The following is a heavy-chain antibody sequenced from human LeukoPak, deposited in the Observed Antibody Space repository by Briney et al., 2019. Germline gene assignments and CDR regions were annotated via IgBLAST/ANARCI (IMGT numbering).Heavy chain of an antibody. Sequence: EPSGTLSLTCTVSGGSISSYYWSWIRQPPGKGLEWIGYIYYSGSTNYNPSLKSRVTISVDTSKNQFSLKLSSVTAADTAVYYCAREGIYYYDSSGSSGAFDIWGQGTMVTVSS. CDR1: GGSISSYY. V-gene: IGHV4-59*01. D-gene: IGHD3-22*01. J-gene: IGHJ3*02. CDR2: IYYSGST. CDR3: AREGIYYYDSSGSSGAFDI.